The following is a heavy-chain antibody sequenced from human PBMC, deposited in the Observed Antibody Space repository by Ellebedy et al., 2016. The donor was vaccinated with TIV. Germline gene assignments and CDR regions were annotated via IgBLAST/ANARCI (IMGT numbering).Heavy chain of an antibody. D-gene: IGHD3-10*01. Sequence: GGSLRLXCAASGFTFSSYSMNWVRQAPGKGLEWVSYISSSSSTIYYADSVKGRFTISRDNAKNSLYLQMNSLRAEDTAVYYCARELITMVQNWFDPWGQGTLVTVSS. CDR2: ISSSSSTI. J-gene: IGHJ5*02. V-gene: IGHV3-48*04. CDR3: ARELITMVQNWFDP. CDR1: GFTFSSYS.